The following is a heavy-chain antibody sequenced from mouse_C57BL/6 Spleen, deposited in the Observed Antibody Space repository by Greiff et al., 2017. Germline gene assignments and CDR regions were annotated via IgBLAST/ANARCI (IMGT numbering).Heavy chain of an antibody. CDR3: ARGTLVARYFDV. D-gene: IGHD1-1*01. J-gene: IGHJ1*03. Sequence: VQLQQSGAELAKPGASVKLSCKASGYTFTSYWMHWVKQRPRQGLEWIGYINPSSGYTKYNQKFKDKATMTAAKSSSTAYMQLSSLTYEDSAVYYCARGTLVARYFDVWGTGTTVTVSS. CDR1: GYTFTSYW. CDR2: INPSSGYT. V-gene: IGHV1-7*01.